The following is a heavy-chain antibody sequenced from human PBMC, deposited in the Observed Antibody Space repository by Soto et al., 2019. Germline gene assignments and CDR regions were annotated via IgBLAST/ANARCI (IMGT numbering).Heavy chain of an antibody. CDR1: GFTFSSYS. J-gene: IGHJ3*02. D-gene: IGHD3-10*01. CDR2: ISSSSSTI. V-gene: IGHV3-48*02. CDR3: ARDYYGSGSYPDTFDI. Sequence: PGGSLRLSCAASGFTFSSYSMNWVRQAPGKGLEWVSYISSSSSTIYYADSVKGRFTISRDNAKNSLYLQMNSLRDEDTAVYYCARDYYGSGSYPDTFDIWGQGTMVTVSS.